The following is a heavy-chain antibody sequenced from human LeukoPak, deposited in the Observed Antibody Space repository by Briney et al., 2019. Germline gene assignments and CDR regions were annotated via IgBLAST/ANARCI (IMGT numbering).Heavy chain of an antibody. CDR3: ARDSSGCADY. J-gene: IGHJ4*02. Sequence: SETLSLTCTVSGGSISSSSYYWGWIRQPPGKGLEWIGSIYSSGSTYYNPSLKSRVTISVDTSKNQFSLKLSSVTAADTAVYYCARDSSGCADYWGQGTLVTVSS. CDR1: GGSISSSSYY. V-gene: IGHV4-39*07. D-gene: IGHD6-6*01. CDR2: IYSSGST.